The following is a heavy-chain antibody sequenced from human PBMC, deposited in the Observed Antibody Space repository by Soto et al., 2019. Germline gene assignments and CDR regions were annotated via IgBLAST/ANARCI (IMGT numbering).Heavy chain of an antibody. CDR1: GITLSNAW. Sequence: EVQLVESGGGLVKPGGSLRLSCAASGITLSNAWMTWVRQAPGKGLEWVGRIKSKADGSTTEYGSPVKDRFIISRDDSENTLDLQMHSLKPEDTAVYYCTTPRPRSHGYSYWGQGTLVTFSS. V-gene: IGHV3-15*01. CDR3: TTPRPRSHGYSY. D-gene: IGHD5-18*01. J-gene: IGHJ4*02. CDR2: IKSKADGSTT.